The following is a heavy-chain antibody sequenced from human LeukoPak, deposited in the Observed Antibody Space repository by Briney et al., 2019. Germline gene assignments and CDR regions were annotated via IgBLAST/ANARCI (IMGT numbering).Heavy chain of an antibody. V-gene: IGHV6-1*01. J-gene: IGHJ4*02. D-gene: IGHD6-13*01. CDR2: TYYRSKWYN. Sequence: SQTLSLTCAISGDSVSSNSAAWNCIRQSPSRGLEWLGRTYYRSKWYNDYAVSVKSRITINPDTSKNQFSLQLNSVTPEDTPVYYCARVIIKAAAGYFDYWGQGTLVTVSS. CDR1: GDSVSSNSAA. CDR3: ARVIIKAAAGYFDY.